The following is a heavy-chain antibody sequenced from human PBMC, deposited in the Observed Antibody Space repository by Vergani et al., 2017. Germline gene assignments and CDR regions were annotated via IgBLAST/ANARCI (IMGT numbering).Heavy chain of an antibody. V-gene: IGHV3-33*01. D-gene: IGHD3-16*01. CDR1: GFTFSSYG. J-gene: IGHJ6*02. Sequence: QVQLVESGGGVVQPGRSLRLSCAASGFTFSSYGMHWVRQAPGKGLEWVAVIWYDGSNKYYADSVKGRFTIYRDNSKNTLYLKMNSLRAEDTAVYYCARDGGAAPPYYYYGMDFWGQGTTVTVSS. CDR2: IWYDGSNK. CDR3: ARDGGAAPPYYYYGMDF.